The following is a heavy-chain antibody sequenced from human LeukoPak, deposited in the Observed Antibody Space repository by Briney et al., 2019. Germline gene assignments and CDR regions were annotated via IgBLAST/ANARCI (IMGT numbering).Heavy chain of an antibody. CDR2: IRPDGTEK. V-gene: IGHV3-7*04. CDR3: ARGASY. Sequence: GGSLRLSCAVSGFTFSSYWMNWVRQAPGKGPEWVANIRPDGTEKFYVDSVKGRFTVSRDNAKNLLYLRMNSLRAEDTALYYCARGASYWGQGTLVTVSS. CDR1: GFTFSSYW. J-gene: IGHJ4*02.